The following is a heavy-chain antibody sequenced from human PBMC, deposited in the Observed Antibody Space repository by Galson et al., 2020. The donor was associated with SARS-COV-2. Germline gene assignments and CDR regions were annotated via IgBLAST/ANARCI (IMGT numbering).Heavy chain of an antibody. CDR3: AREEPMGYSSGYPFDY. CDR2: TSYSGST. V-gene: IGHV4-39*07. CDR1: GGSISSSSYY. J-gene: IGHJ4*02. Sequence: SETLSLTCTVSGGSISSSSYYWGWIRQPPGKGREWNGSTSYSGSTYYNTSLKSRVTISVDTSKNQFSLKLSSVTAADTAVYYCAREEPMGYSSGYPFDYWGQGTLVTVSS. D-gene: IGHD3-22*01.